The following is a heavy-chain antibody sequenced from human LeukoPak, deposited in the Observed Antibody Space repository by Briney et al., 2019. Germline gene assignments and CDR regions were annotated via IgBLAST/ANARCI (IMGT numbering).Heavy chain of an antibody. J-gene: IGHJ4*02. V-gene: IGHV3-74*01. D-gene: IGHD1-14*01. Sequence: GGSLRLSCAASGFTFSSYWMHWVRQAPGKGLVWVSRINSDGSSTSYADSVKGRFTISRDNAKNTLYLQMNSLRAEDTAVYYCARGGAGRGGNPSFDYWGQGTLVTVSS. CDR2: INSDGSST. CDR3: ARGGAGRGGNPSFDY. CDR1: GFTFSSYW.